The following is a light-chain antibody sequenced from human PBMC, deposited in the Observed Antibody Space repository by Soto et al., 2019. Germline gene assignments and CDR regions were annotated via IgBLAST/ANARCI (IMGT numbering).Light chain of an antibody. J-gene: IGLJ1*01. CDR2: EIN. Sequence: QSALTQPPSASGSPGQSITISCTGTSSDVGAFNYVSWYQQHPGKAPKLMIFEINKRPSGVPDRFSGSKSGNSASLTVSGLQTEDEADYYCSSYAGSNIYVFRSGTKVTVL. CDR3: SSYAGSNIYV. V-gene: IGLV2-8*01. CDR1: SSDVGAFNY.